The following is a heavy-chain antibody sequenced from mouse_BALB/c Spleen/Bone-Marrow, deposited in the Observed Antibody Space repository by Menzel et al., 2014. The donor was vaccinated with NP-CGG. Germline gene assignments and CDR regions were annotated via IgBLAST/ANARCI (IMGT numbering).Heavy chain of an antibody. V-gene: IGHV1-14*01. CDR2: INLYNDGT. Sequence: EVQQQLSGPELLKPGASVQMSCKSSGYTFISYVMHWVKQKPGQGLVWIGYINLYNDGTKYTEKFKGKATLTSDNSSSPAYMELSSLTSEDSAVYYCARYPDYYGSSYAMDSWGQGTSVTVSS. CDR1: GYTFISYV. J-gene: IGHJ4*01. D-gene: IGHD1-1*01. CDR3: ARYPDYYGSSYAMDS.